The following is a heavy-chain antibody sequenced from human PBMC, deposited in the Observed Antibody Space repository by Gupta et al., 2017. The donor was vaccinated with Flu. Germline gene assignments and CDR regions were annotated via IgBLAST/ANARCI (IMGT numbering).Heavy chain of an antibody. CDR2: IDSDGSNE. CDR3: GRSVNWYFDL. D-gene: IGHD6-6*01. CDR1: VVRYRTAP. Sequence: EEQLVESGGGLVQPGGSHILLCAAPVVRYRTAPMHWVRQAPGKGLVCVSRIDSDGSNENDADSVKRRFTISREDAKNTLYLQMASLRAEATAVYYCGRSVNWYFDLWGRCTLVTVSS. V-gene: IGHV3-74*01. J-gene: IGHJ2*01.